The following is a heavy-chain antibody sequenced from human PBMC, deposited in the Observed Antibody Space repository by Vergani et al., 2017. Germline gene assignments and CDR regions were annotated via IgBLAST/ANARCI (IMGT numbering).Heavy chain of an antibody. V-gene: IGHV3-53*01. CDR2: IYSGDST. CDR1: GFTVSSYY. D-gene: IGHD3-3*01. Sequence: EVQLVESGGGLIQPGGSLRLSCAASGFTVSSYYMSWVRQAPGKGLEWVSLIYSGDSTYYADSVKGRFTISRDNSKNTLYLQINSLTAEDTAVYYCARVGYYGYWGQGTLVTVSS. J-gene: IGHJ4*02. CDR3: ARVGYYGY.